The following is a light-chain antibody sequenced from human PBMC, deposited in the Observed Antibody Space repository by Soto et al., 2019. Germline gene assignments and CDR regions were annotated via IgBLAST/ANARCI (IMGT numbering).Light chain of an antibody. V-gene: IGKV3-20*01. CDR3: HHFGNSPET. CDR2: GAT. CDR1: QSVADSY. J-gene: IGKJ1*01. Sequence: EVVLTQSPGTLSLSPGERATLSCRASQSVADSYLAWYQQKPGRAPRLLSYGATRRAPGIPDRLSGSGSGTDFTLTISTLEPDDFAVYYCHHFGNSPETFGQGTKVE.